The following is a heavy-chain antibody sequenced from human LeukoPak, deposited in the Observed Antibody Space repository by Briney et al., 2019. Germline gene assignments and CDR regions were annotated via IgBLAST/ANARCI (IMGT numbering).Heavy chain of an antibody. D-gene: IGHD6-19*01. CDR1: GGTFSSYA. CDR3: ARGDSSGWYPREYFQH. J-gene: IGHJ1*01. V-gene: IGHV1-69*05. CDR2: IIPIFGTA. Sequence: SSVKVSCKASGGTFSSYAISWVRQAPGQGLEWMGRIIPIFGTANYAQKFQGRVTITTDESTSTAYMELSSLRSEDTAVYYCARGDSSGWYPREYFQHWGQGTLVTVSS.